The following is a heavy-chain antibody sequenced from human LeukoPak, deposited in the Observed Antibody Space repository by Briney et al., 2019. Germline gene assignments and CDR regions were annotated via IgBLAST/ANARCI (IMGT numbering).Heavy chain of an antibody. V-gene: IGHV1-2*02. J-gene: IGHJ4*02. CDR1: GYKFTDDY. CDR2: ISPDSGFT. Sequence: VASVKVSCKASGYKFTDDYMHWVRQAPGQGLEFMGWISPDSGFTNYAQKFKGRVTMTRDTSISTAYLEVRSLTSDDTAVYYCAPTAEAYTSWWKVWGQGTLVTVSS. CDR3: APTAEAYTSWWKV. D-gene: IGHD3-16*01.